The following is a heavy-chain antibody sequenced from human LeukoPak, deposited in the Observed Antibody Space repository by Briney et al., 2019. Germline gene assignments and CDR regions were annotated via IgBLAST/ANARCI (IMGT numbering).Heavy chain of an antibody. J-gene: IGHJ5*02. D-gene: IGHD2-2*02. CDR3: ARDTTTYCSSTSCYTDNWFDP. Sequence: ASVKVSCKASGYTFTSYGISWVRQAPGQGLEWMGWISAYNGNTNYAQKLQGGVTMTTDTSTSTAYMELRSLRSDDTAVYYCARDTTTYCSSTSCYTDNWFDPWGQGTLVTVSS. CDR1: GYTFTSYG. V-gene: IGHV1-18*01. CDR2: ISAYNGNT.